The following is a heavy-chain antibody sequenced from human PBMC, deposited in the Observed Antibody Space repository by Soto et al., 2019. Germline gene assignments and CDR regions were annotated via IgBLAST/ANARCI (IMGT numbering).Heavy chain of an antibody. CDR3: AREIRRDYYYYYPLDV. CDR1: GFTFTDHY. CDR2: TKNKPNNYTT. V-gene: IGHV3-72*01. J-gene: IGHJ6*02. Sequence: GGSLRLSCPASGFTFTDHYMDWVRQAPGTGLEWIARTKNKPNNYTTTYAASVKGRFTISRDDSESSLYLQMNNLKTEDTAAYYCAREIRRDYYYYYPLDVWGQGTTVTVSS.